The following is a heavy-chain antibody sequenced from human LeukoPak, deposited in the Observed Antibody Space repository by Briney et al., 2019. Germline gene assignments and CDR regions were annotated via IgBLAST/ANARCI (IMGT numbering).Heavy chain of an antibody. CDR1: GFTFSSDE. Sequence: GGSLRLSCVASGFTFSSDEMNWVRQAPGKGLEWVSYISSSSSYTNYADSVKGRFTISRDNAKNSLYLQMNSLRAEDTAVYYCARVLYYYGSGSYYYFDYWGQRTLVTVSS. CDR3: ARVLYYYGSGSYYYFDY. D-gene: IGHD3-10*01. CDR2: ISSSSSYT. V-gene: IGHV3-21*05. J-gene: IGHJ4*02.